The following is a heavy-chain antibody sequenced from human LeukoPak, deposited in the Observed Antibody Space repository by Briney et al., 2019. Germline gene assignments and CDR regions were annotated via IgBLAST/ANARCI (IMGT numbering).Heavy chain of an antibody. V-gene: IGHV3-23*01. J-gene: IGHJ4*02. CDR3: ARGGQNFDFWRFDY. CDR1: GFTFNDHA. D-gene: IGHD3-3*01. CDR2: ISGSGGGT. Sequence: PGGSLRLSCAGSGFTFNDHAMSWVRQAPGKGLEWVSSISGSGGGTYYADYVKGRSTISRDNSKKVVYFEMNSLRGEDTAVYFCARGGQNFDFWRFDYWGQGTLAVVSS.